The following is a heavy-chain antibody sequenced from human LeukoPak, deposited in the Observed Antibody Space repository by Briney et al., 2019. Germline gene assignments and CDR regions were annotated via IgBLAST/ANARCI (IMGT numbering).Heavy chain of an antibody. CDR1: GGSFSGYY. Sequence: SETLSLTCAVYGGSFSGYYWSWIRQPPGKGLEWIGEINHSGSTNYNPSLKSRVTISVDTSKNQFSLKLSSVTAADTAVYYCARRDGYNLDYWDQGTLVTVSS. CDR3: ARRDGYNLDY. D-gene: IGHD5-24*01. J-gene: IGHJ4*02. CDR2: INHSGST. V-gene: IGHV4-34*01.